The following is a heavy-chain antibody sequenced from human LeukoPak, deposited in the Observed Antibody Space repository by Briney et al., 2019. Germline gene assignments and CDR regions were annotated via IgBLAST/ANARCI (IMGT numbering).Heavy chain of an antibody. Sequence: GGSLRLSCAASGFTVSGNYMSWVRQAPGKGLEWVSVIYSGGSTYYADSVKGRFTISRDNSKNTLYLQMKSLRAEVTAVYYCARERNLEIAVAGTIFDYWGQGTLVTVSS. V-gene: IGHV3-66*01. CDR3: ARERNLEIAVAGTIFDY. D-gene: IGHD6-19*01. CDR1: GFTVSGNY. J-gene: IGHJ4*02. CDR2: IYSGGST.